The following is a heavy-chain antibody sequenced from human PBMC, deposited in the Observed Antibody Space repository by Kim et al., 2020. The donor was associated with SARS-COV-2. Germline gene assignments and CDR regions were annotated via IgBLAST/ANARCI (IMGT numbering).Heavy chain of an antibody. V-gene: IGHV4-59*08. CDR3: ARHRTGRDYFDS. Sequence: SETLSLTCIVSGGSISTYCWSWIRQPPGKGPEWIGYIYDSGYNNYNPSLKSRVTISVDTSKNQFSLKLTSVTASDTAVYYCARHRTGRDYFDSWGQGTLV. CDR2: IYDSGYN. J-gene: IGHJ4*02. CDR1: GGSISTYC.